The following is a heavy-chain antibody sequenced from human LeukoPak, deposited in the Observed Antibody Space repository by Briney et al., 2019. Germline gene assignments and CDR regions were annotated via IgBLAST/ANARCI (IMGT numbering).Heavy chain of an antibody. CDR2: IIPIFGTA. D-gene: IGHD6-19*01. CDR1: GGTFSSYA. Sequence: SVKVSCKASGGTFSSYAISWVRQAPGQGLEWMGGIIPIFGTANYAQKFQGRVTITTDESTSTAYMELSSLRSEDTAVYYCTRGAVAGLTFDYWGQGTLVTVSS. V-gene: IGHV1-69*05. J-gene: IGHJ4*02. CDR3: TRGAVAGLTFDY.